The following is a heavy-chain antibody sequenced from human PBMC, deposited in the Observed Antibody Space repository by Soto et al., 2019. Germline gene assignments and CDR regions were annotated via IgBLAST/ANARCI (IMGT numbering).Heavy chain of an antibody. CDR1: GGSISSGGYY. V-gene: IGHV4-31*03. J-gene: IGHJ6*02. D-gene: IGHD6-6*01. CDR3: ARGSSIAGLYYGMDV. CDR2: NYYSGIT. Sequence: SETLSLTCTVSGGSISSGGYYWTWIRQHPGKGLEWIGYNYYSGITYYNPSLKSRVTISLDTFKNQFSLKLSSVTAADTAVYYCARGSSIAGLYYGMDVWGQGTTVTV.